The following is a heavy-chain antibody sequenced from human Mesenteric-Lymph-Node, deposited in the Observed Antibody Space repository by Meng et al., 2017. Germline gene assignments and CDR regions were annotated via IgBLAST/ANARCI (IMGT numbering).Heavy chain of an antibody. Sequence: EVQLLESGGGLLQPGGSLRLSCAASGFTFSSYAMSWVRQAPGKGLEWVSAISGSGGSTYYADSVKGRFTISRDNSKNTLYLQMNSLRAEDTAVYYCAKHRNLVVPAAIFWFDPWGQGTLVTVSS. J-gene: IGHJ5*02. CDR1: GFTFSSYA. V-gene: IGHV3-23*01. CDR3: AKHRNLVVPAAIFWFDP. CDR2: ISGSGGST. D-gene: IGHD2-2*01.